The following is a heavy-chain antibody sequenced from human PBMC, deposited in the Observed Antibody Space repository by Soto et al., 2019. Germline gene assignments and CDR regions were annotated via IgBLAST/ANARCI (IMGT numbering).Heavy chain of an antibody. J-gene: IGHJ6*02. CDR2: IWYDGSNK. D-gene: IGHD6-13*01. CDR3: ARDLGSSWTRPYGMDV. CDR1: GFTFSSYG. V-gene: IGHV3-33*01. Sequence: QVQLVESGGGVVQPGRSLRLSCAASGFTFSSYGMHWVRQAPGKGLEWVAVIWYDGSNKYYADSVKGRFTISRDNSKNTLDLQMNSLRAEDTAVYYCARDLGSSWTRPYGMDVWGQGTTVTVSS.